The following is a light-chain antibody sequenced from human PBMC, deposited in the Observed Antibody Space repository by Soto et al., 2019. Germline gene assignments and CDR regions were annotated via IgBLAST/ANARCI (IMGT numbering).Light chain of an antibody. V-gene: IGKV1-5*01. J-gene: IGKJ1*01. CDR2: DAS. CDR3: QQYNSYRA. CDR1: QSISSW. Sequence: DVQMTQSPSTLSASVGDRVTITCRASQSISSWLAWYQQKPGKAPKLLIFDASSLESGGPARFSGSGSGTEFTLTVSSLQPDDFATYYCQQYNSYRAFGQGTKVDSK.